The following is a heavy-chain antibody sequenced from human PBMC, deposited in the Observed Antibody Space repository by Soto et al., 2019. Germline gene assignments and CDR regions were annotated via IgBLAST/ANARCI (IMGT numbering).Heavy chain of an antibody. Sequence: GGSLRLSCAASGFTFSSYSMNWVRQAPGKGLEWVSSISSSSSYIYYADSVKGRFTISRDNAKNSLYLQMNGLRAEDTAVYYCARDFGGIVVVPAAMFDYWGQGTLVTVSS. CDR1: GFTFSSYS. V-gene: IGHV3-21*01. J-gene: IGHJ4*02. CDR3: ARDFGGIVVVPAAMFDY. D-gene: IGHD2-2*01. CDR2: ISSSSSYI.